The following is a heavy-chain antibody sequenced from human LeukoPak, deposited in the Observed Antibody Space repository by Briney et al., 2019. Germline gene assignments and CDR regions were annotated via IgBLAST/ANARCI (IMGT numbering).Heavy chain of an antibody. D-gene: IGHD6-19*01. CDR3: ASSSGWYTD. Sequence: GGSLRLSCAPSGFAFYDDAIHLGPQAPRKGLWWGSGISWNSGSLGYAASLKGRFTIYRDNAKNSLYLQMNSLRAEDTALYYCASSSGWYTDWGQGTLVTVSS. J-gene: IGHJ4*02. V-gene: IGHV3-9*01. CDR2: ISWNSGSL. CDR1: GFAFYDDA.